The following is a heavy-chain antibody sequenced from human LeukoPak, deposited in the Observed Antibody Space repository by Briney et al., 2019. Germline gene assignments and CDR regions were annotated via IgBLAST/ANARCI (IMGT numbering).Heavy chain of an antibody. CDR2: TNPNSGNT. D-gene: IGHD3-10*01. CDR1: GYTFTSSD. J-gene: IGHJ6*03. CDR3: ARAPVVRGVIITRAKVYYMDL. V-gene: IGHV1-8*01. Sequence: ASVKVSCKASGYTFTSSDINWVRQATGQGLESMGWTNPNSGNTGYAQKFQGRVTMTRNTSISTAYMELSSLRSEDTAVYYCARAPVVRGVIITRAKVYYMDLWGKGTTVTVSS.